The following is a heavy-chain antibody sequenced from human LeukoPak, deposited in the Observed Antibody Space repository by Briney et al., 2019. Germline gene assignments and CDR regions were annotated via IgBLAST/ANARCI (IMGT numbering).Heavy chain of an antibody. Sequence: PGGALRLSCEASGFTFSRHAMNWVRQAPEKGLEWVSGISGGSENTFYADSVKGRFTISRDNSRNTLYLQMYGLRADDTALYFCAKGPYSGYPTYFDPWGQGTRVTVSS. CDR1: GFTFSRHA. J-gene: IGHJ5*02. D-gene: IGHD5-12*01. CDR3: AKGPYSGYPTYFDP. V-gene: IGHV3-23*01. CDR2: ISGGSENT.